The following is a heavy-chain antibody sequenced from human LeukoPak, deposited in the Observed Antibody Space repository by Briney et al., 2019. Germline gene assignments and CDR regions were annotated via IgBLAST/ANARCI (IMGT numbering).Heavy chain of an antibody. CDR2: MNPNSGNT. J-gene: IGHJ5*02. CDR3: ARAYGSSSWDNWFDP. CDR1: GYTFTSYD. Sequence: ASVKVSCKASGYTFTSYDINWVRQATGQGLEWMGWMNPNSGNTGYAQRFQGRVTMTRNTSISTAYMELSSLIFDDTAVYYCARAYGSSSWDNWFDPWGQGTLVTVSS. D-gene: IGHD6-13*01. V-gene: IGHV1-8*01.